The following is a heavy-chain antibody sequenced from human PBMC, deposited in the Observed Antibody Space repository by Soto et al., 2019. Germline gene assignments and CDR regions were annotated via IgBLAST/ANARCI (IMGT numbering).Heavy chain of an antibody. CDR3: AHRPSGWYLFDY. J-gene: IGHJ4*02. V-gene: IGHV2-5*01. CDR2: IYWNDDK. D-gene: IGHD6-19*01. CDR1: GFSLSTSGVG. Sequence: QITLKESGPTLVKPTQTLTLTCTFSGFSLSTSGVGVGWIRQPPGKALEWLALIYWNDDKRYSPSLKSRPTITKDTSKNQVVLTMTNMDPVDTATYYCAHRPSGWYLFDYWGQGTLVTVSS.